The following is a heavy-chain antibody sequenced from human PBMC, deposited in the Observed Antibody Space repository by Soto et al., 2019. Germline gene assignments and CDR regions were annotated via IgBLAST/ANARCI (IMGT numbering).Heavy chain of an antibody. CDR3: ARDQLEGNWFDP. J-gene: IGHJ5*02. Sequence: ETLSLTCTVSGGSISSSSYYWGWIRQPPGKGLEWIGSIYYSGSTYYNPSLKSRVTISVDKSKNQFSLKLTSVTAADTAVYYCARDQLEGNWFDPWGQGTLGTASS. CDR1: GGSISSSSYY. CDR2: IYYSGST. V-gene: IGHV4-39*07. D-gene: IGHD1-1*01.